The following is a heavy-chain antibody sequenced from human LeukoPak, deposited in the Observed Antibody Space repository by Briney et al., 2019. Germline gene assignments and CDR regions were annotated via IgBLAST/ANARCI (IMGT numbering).Heavy chain of an antibody. V-gene: IGHV4-59*08. J-gene: IGHJ5*02. Sequence: NPSETLSLTRTVSGGSISSYYWSWIRQPPGKGLGWIGYIYYSGSTNYNPSLKSRVTISVDTSKNQFSLKLSSVTAADTAVYYCARCQARLSWFDPWGQGTLVTVSS. CDR2: IYYSGST. CDR3: ARCQARLSWFDP. CDR1: GGSISSYY. D-gene: IGHD6-19*01.